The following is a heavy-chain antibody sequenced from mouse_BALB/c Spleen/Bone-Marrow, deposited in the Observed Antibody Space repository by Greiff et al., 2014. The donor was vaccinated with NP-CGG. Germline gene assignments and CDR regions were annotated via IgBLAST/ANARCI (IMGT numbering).Heavy chain of an antibody. Sequence: EVKLMASGGGFVKLGGSLKLSCAASGFTFRSYSMSWVRQTPEKRLELVAAIHSHGGSTYYPDTVKGRFTISRDNAKNTLYLQMSSLKSEDTALYYSARQPRDDHGTWFAYWGQGTLGTVPA. J-gene: IGHJ3*01. CDR1: GFTFRSYS. V-gene: IGHV5-6-2*01. D-gene: IGHD2-4*01. CDR2: IHSHGGST. CDR3: ARQPRDDHGTWFAY.